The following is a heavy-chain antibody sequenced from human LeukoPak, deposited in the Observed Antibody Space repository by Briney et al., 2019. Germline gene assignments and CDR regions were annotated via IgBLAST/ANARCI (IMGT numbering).Heavy chain of an antibody. J-gene: IGHJ4*02. CDR1: GFTFSTYE. CDR2: ISSSGSTI. V-gene: IGHV3-48*03. Sequence: PGRSLRLSCAASGFTFSTYEMNWVRQAPGKGLEWVSYISSSGSTIYYADSVKGRFTISRDNAKNSLYLQMDSLRAEDTAVYYCARDRSSSWYYFDYWGQGTLVTVSS. CDR3: ARDRSSSWYYFDY. D-gene: IGHD6-13*01.